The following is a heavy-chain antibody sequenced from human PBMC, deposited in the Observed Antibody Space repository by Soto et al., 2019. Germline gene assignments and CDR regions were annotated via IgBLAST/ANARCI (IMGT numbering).Heavy chain of an antibody. CDR3: AREDQIVGSLDY. D-gene: IGHD2-21*01. J-gene: IGHJ4*02. CDR1: GASITSHY. Sequence: SXTLSLTCTFSGASITSHYWSWIRQPPGKGLEWIGHIYYRGSTNYNPSLKSRVTMSADTSKNQFSLKLSSVTAADTAVFYCAREDQIVGSLDYWGQGILVTVYS. CDR2: IYYRGST. V-gene: IGHV4-59*11.